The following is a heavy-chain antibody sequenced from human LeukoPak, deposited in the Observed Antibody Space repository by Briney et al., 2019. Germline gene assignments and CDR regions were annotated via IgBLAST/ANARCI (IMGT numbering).Heavy chain of an antibody. Sequence: GRSLRLSCAASGFTFINYGMHWVRQAPGKGLEWVAVTSYDGSNKHYADSVKGRFTISRDNAKNTLFLQMNSLSAEDTALYYCAREILAPGKTHDYWGQGTLVTVSS. CDR3: AREILAPGKTHDY. CDR2: TSYDGSNK. CDR1: GFTFINYG. V-gene: IGHV3-30*03. J-gene: IGHJ4*02.